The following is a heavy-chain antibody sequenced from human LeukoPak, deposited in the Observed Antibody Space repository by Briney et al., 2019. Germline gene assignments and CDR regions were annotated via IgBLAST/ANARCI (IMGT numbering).Heavy chain of an antibody. D-gene: IGHD1-14*01. CDR1: GGSISSGGYY. Sequence: SETLSLTCTVSGGSISSGGYYWSWIRQHPGKGLEWIGYIYYSGSTYYNPSLKSRVTISVDTSKNQFSLKLSSATAADTAVYYCARGGTIPSPEPWYFDLWGRGTLVTVSS. CDR3: ARGGTIPSPEPWYFDL. CDR2: IYYSGST. V-gene: IGHV4-31*03. J-gene: IGHJ2*01.